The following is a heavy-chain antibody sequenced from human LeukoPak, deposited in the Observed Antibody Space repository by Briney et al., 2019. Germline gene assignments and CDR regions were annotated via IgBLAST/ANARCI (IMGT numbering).Heavy chain of an antibody. V-gene: IGHV4-30-2*01. J-gene: IGHJ4*02. CDR1: GGSISSGGCY. D-gene: IGHD5-24*01. CDR2: ISHSGTS. Sequence: PSETLSLTCNVSGGSISSGGCYWSWIRQPPGKGLEWIGYISHSGTSYYNPSLTSRVTISVDNKNQFSLKLSSVTAADAAVYYCARDWDGYNPTYFDYWGQGTLVTVSS. CDR3: ARDWDGYNPTYFDY.